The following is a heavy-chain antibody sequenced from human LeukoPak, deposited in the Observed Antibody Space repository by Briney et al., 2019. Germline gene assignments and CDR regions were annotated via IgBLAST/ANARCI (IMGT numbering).Heavy chain of an antibody. Sequence: SETLCLTCTVSGGSINSASYYWSWIRQPAGEGVEWIGRTYRNGSIEFSPSLKSRVTISIDTSKNQFSLKMRSVTAADTAVYYCAAESDSAWFTGGDFDYWGQGTLVTVSS. D-gene: IGHD2-8*02. CDR2: TYRNGSI. CDR1: GGSINSASYY. CDR3: AAESDSAWFTGGDFDY. J-gene: IGHJ4*02. V-gene: IGHV4-61*02.